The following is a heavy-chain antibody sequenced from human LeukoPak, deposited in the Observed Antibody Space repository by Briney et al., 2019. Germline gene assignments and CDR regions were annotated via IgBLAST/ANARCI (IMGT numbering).Heavy chain of an antibody. Sequence: GGSLRLSCAASGFTFSSYGMHWVRQAPGKGLEWVAFISFDGSNKYYADSVNGRFTISRDNSKNTLYLQMNSLRAEDTAVYSCAKDLIPVVAASGVIDYWGQGTLVTVSS. CDR3: AKDLIPVVAASGVIDY. D-gene: IGHD2-15*01. V-gene: IGHV3-30*19. CDR1: GFTFSSYG. CDR2: ISFDGSNK. J-gene: IGHJ4*02.